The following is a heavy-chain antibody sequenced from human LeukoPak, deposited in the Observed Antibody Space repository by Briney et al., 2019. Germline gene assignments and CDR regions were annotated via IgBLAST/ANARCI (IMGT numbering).Heavy chain of an antibody. CDR3: AKDPHSSVVTEFRIPPLDAFDI. D-gene: IGHD3-16*02. V-gene: IGHV3-23*01. CDR1: GFTFSSYA. CDR2: ISGSGGST. J-gene: IGHJ3*02. Sequence: GGSLRLSCAASGFTFSSYAMSWVRQAPGKGLEWVSAISGSGGSTHYADSVKGRFTISRDNSKNTLYLQMNSLRAEDTAVYYCAKDPHSSVVTEFRIPPLDAFDIWGQGTMVTVSS.